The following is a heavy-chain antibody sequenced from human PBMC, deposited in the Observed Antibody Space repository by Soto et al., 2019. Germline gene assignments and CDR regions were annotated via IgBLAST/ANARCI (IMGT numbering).Heavy chain of an antibody. CDR2: ISRDGDDQ. CDR1: GFTFSDYG. Sequence: QVQLVESGGDVVQPGRSLRLSCAVSGFTFSDYGMHWVRQAPGKGLEWVAVISRDGDDQYYVDSVKGRFTVSRDNSENTLYLQMNSLRVEDTAVYYCVSRVPGGSYGATYLQHWGQGTLVTVSS. CDR3: VSRVPGGSYGATYLQH. D-gene: IGHD1-26*01. J-gene: IGHJ1*01. V-gene: IGHV3-30*03.